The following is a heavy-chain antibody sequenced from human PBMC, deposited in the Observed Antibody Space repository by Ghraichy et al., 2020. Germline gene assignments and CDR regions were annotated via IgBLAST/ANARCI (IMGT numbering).Heavy chain of an antibody. J-gene: IGHJ4*02. D-gene: IGHD2-8*01. Sequence: GESLNISCVASGFTFSNYAMSWVRQAPGKGLEWVSSISSRTPNTSYTDSVKGRFTMSRDNSKNTLYLQMNSLRADDTALYYCARCIADNCRPGFDCWGQGTLFTVSS. V-gene: IGHV3-23*01. CDR1: GFTFSNYA. CDR3: ARCIADNCRPGFDC. CDR2: ISSRTPNT.